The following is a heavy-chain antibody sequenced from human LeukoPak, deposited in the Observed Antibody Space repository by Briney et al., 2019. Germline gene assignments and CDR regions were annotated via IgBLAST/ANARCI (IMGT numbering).Heavy chain of an antibody. D-gene: IGHD3-10*01. CDR1: GYSFTSYW. J-gene: IGHJ6*02. Sequence: GESLKISCKGSGYSFTSYWIGWVRQMPGKGLEWMGIIYPGDSDTRYSPSFQGQVTISADKSISTAYLQWSSLKASDTAMYYCARHNDGSGNYYGMDVWGQGTTVTVSS. V-gene: IGHV5-51*01. CDR3: ARHNDGSGNYYGMDV. CDR2: IYPGDSDT.